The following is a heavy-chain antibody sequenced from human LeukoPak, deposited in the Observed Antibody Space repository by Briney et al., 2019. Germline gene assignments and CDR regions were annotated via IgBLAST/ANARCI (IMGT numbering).Heavy chain of an antibody. CDR1: GYTLTELS. CDR2: FDPEDGET. Sequence: ASVKVSCKVSGYTLTELSMHWVRQAPGKGLEWMGGFDPEDGETIYAQKFQGRVTMTEDTSTDTAYMELSSLRSEDTAVYYCATDRAPGVGGVVIILDAFDIWGQGTMVTVSS. V-gene: IGHV1-24*01. CDR3: ATDRAPGVGGVVIILDAFDI. J-gene: IGHJ3*02. D-gene: IGHD3-3*01.